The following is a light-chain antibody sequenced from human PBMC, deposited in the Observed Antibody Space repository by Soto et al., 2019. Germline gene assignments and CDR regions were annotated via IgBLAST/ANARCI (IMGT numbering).Light chain of an antibody. J-gene: IGKJ2*01. CDR3: RQRSSWPRT. CDR1: QTISNY. CDR2: DSS. Sequence: EIVLTQSPATLSLSPGERATLSCRASQTISNYLLWYQQKPGQAPRLLIFDSSNRAPGIPSRFSGSGSGTDFTLTISSLEPEDFAVYYCRQRSSWPRTFGQGTKVDIK. V-gene: IGKV3-11*01.